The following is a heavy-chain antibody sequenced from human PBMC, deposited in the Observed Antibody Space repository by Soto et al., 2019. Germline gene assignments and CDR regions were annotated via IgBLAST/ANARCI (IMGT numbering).Heavy chain of an antibody. Sequence: PSETLSLTCTVSGGSISSYYWSWIRQPPGKGLEWIGYIYYSGSTNYNPSLKSRVTISVDTSKNQFSLKLSSVTAADTAVYYCARLYYYYSYYMGVWGKGTTVTVSS. V-gene: IGHV4-59*01. CDR2: IYYSGST. J-gene: IGHJ6*03. D-gene: IGHD2-2*01. CDR3: ARLYYYYSYYMGV. CDR1: GGSISSYY.